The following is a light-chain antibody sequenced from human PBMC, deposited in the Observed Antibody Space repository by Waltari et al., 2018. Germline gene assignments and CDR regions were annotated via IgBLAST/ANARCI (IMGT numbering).Light chain of an antibody. Sequence: DIQMTQSPSSLSASVGDRVSITCRSRQSISGNINWYQQKAGKAPNLLIYEASSLQSGVPSRFSGSGSGTDFTLTISSLQPEDFATYFCQQRYTTPRTFGQGTKV. CDR1: QSISGN. CDR2: EAS. CDR3: QQRYTTPRT. J-gene: IGKJ1*01. V-gene: IGKV1-39*01.